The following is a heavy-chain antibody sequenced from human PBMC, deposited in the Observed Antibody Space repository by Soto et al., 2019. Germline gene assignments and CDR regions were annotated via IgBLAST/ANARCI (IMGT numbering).Heavy chain of an antibody. CDR2: INDRGSI. Sequence: QVQLQQWGAGPLRPLETLSLTCGVPGGFFSGDYWAWIRQSPGKGLEWIGEINDRGSINYNPSLKSRVSISVDTSKNHYSLNLRSVTAADTAVYYCARESHDILTGPPWVWYFDLWGRGTLVTVSS. J-gene: IGHJ2*01. D-gene: IGHD3-9*01. CDR1: GGFFSGDY. CDR3: ARESHDILTGPPWVWYFDL. V-gene: IGHV4-34*01.